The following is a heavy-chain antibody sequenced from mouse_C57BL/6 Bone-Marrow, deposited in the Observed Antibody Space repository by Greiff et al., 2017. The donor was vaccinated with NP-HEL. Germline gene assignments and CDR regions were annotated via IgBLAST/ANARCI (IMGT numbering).Heavy chain of an antibody. Sequence: QVTLKESGPGILQSSHSLSLTCSFSGFSLSTSGMGVSWIRQPSGKGLEWLAHIYWDDDKRYNPSLKSRLTISKDTSRNQVFLKITSVDTADTATYYCARKDYYGSSPWFAYWGQGTLVTVSA. V-gene: IGHV8-12*01. CDR2: IYWDDDK. CDR3: ARKDYYGSSPWFAY. D-gene: IGHD1-1*01. CDR1: GFSLSTSGMG. J-gene: IGHJ3*01.